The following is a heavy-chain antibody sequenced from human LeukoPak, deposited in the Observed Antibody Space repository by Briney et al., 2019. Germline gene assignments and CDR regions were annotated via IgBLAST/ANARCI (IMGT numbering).Heavy chain of an antibody. J-gene: IGHJ4*02. D-gene: IGHD3-9*01. CDR3: ARSVLRYFDWLPRY. CDR2: INPNSGGT. Sequence: ASVKVSCKASGYTFTGYYMHWVRQAPGQGLGWMGWINPNSGGTNYAQKFQGRVTMTRDTSISTAYMELSRLRSDDTAVYYCARSVLRYFDWLPRYWGQGTLVTVSS. V-gene: IGHV1-2*02. CDR1: GYTFTGYY.